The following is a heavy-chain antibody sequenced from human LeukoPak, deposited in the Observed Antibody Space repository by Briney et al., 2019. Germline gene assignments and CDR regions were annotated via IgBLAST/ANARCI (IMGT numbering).Heavy chain of an antibody. CDR2: IIPIFGTA. CDR1: GGTFSSYA. Sequence: SVKVSCKASGGTFSSYAISWVRQAPGQGLEWMGGIIPIFGTANYAQKFQGRVTITADESTSTAYMELSSLRSEDTAVYYCARSYYYDSSGYTYYYGMDVWGQGTTVTVSS. J-gene: IGHJ6*02. CDR3: ARSYYYDSSGYTYYYGMDV. D-gene: IGHD3-22*01. V-gene: IGHV1-69*13.